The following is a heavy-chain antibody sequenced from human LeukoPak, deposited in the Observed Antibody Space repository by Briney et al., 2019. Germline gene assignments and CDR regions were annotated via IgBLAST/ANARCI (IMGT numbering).Heavy chain of an antibody. V-gene: IGHV3-30*03. J-gene: IGHJ4*02. CDR2: ISHDGSNK. CDR3: ARDWKTNSFDY. Sequence: PGKSLRLSCAASGFTFSSYGMHWVRQAPGKGLEWVAVISHDGSNKYYADYVKGRFTISRDISKNTLYLQMDSLRAEDTAIYYCARDWKTNSFDYWGQGTLVTVSS. D-gene: IGHD1-1*01. CDR1: GFTFSSYG.